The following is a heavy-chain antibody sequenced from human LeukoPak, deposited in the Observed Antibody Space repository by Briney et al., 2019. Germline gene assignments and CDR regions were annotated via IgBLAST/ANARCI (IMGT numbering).Heavy chain of an antibody. CDR2: IGSRSSYR. CDR3: AREESGGYFDY. Sequence: PGGSLRLSCAASGLTFSSYSMNWVRQAPGKGLEWVSYIGSRSSYRYYADSVKGRFTISRDNDKNSLYLQMNSLRAEDTAVYYCAREESGGYFDYWGQGTPVTVSS. J-gene: IGHJ4*02. V-gene: IGHV3-21*01. D-gene: IGHD2-8*02. CDR1: GLTFSSYS.